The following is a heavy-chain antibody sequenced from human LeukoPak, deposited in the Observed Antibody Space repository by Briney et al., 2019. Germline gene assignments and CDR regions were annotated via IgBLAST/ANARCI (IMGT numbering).Heavy chain of an antibody. CDR3: AKAGGRGYSGSYTDY. CDR1: GFTFSSYA. D-gene: IGHD1-26*01. J-gene: IGHJ4*02. V-gene: IGHV3-23*01. Sequence: PGGSLRLSCAASGFTFSSYAMSWVRQAPGKGLEWVSAISGSGGSTYYADSVKGRFTISRDNSKNTLYLQMNSLRAEDTAVYYCAKAGGRGYSGSYTDYWGQGTLVTVSS. CDR2: ISGSGGST.